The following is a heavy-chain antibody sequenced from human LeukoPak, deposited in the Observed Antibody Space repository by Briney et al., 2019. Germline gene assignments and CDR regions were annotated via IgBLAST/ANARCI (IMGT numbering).Heavy chain of an antibody. D-gene: IGHD3-10*01. J-gene: IGHJ4*02. Sequence: SETLSLTCAVSGGPFSGYFWSWIRQSSGKGLEWIREIHNSGTTNYNPSLNSRVTISEDTSKNQFYLNLSSVTAADTAVYYCARRYYYNLGSFPFDFWGQGTLVTVSS. V-gene: IGHV4-34*01. CDR2: IHNSGTT. CDR3: ARRYYYNLGSFPFDF. CDR1: GGPFSGYF.